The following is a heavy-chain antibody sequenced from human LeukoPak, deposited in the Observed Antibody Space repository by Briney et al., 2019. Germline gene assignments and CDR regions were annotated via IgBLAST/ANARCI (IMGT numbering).Heavy chain of an antibody. CDR2: INPNSGGT. D-gene: IGHD1-1*01. CDR3: ARVEVLLSAFDI. CDR1: GYTFTGYY. Sequence: GASVRVSCKASGYTFTGYYMHWVRQAPGQGLEWMGWINPNSGGTNYAQKFQGRVTMTRDTSISTAYMELSRLRSDDTAVYYCARVEVLLSAFDIWGQGTMVTVSS. V-gene: IGHV1-2*02. J-gene: IGHJ3*02.